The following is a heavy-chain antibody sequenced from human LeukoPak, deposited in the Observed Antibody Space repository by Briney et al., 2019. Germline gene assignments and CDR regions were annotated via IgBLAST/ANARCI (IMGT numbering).Heavy chain of an antibody. V-gene: IGHV3-43*01. D-gene: IGHD3-22*01. J-gene: IGHJ1*01. CDR3: AKDNEYYDSSGYPSGYFQY. Sequence: GGSLRLSCAASGFTFDDYTMHWVRQAPGKGLEWVSLISWDGGSTYYADSVKGRFTISRDNSKNSLYLQMNSLRTEDTALYYCAKDNEYYDSSGYPSGYFQYWGQGTLVTVSS. CDR2: ISWDGGST. CDR1: GFTFDDYT.